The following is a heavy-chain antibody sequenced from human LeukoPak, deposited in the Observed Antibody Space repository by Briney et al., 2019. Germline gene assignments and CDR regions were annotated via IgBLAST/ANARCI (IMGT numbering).Heavy chain of an antibody. V-gene: IGHV4-34*01. J-gene: IGHJ4*02. CDR3: ATTYYDFWSGYWPTD. CDR2: INHSGST. Sequence: SETLSLTCAVYGGSFSGYYWSWIRQPPGKGLEWIGEINHSGSTNYNTSLKSRVTISVDTSKNQFSLKLSSVTAADTAVYYCATTYYDFWSGYWPTDWGQGTLVTVSS. D-gene: IGHD3-3*01. CDR1: GGSFSGYY.